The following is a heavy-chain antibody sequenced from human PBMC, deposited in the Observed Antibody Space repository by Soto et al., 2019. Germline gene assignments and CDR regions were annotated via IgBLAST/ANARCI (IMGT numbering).Heavy chain of an antibody. D-gene: IGHD1-26*01. CDR2: ISAYNGNT. V-gene: IGHV1-18*01. Sequence: ASVKVSCKASGYTFTSYGISWVRQAPGQGLEWMGWISAYNGNTNYAQKLQGRVTMTTDTSTSTAYMELRSLRPDDTAVYYCARVGGATVYYYGMDVWGQGTTVTVSS. CDR3: ARVGGATVYYYGMDV. J-gene: IGHJ6*02. CDR1: GYTFTSYG.